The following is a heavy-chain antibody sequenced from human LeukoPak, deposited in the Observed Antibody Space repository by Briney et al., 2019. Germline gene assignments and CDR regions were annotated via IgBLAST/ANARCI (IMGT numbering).Heavy chain of an antibody. D-gene: IGHD2-2*01. V-gene: IGHV5-51*01. CDR3: ARTDCSSTSCYLFDY. J-gene: IGHJ4*02. CDR1: GYSFTRHW. CDR2: IYPVDSDT. Sequence: GESLKISCKGTGYSFTRHWIAWVRQMPGKGLEWMGIIYPVDSDTRYSPSFQGQVTMSADKSISTAYLQWSSLKASDTAMYYCARTDCSSTSCYLFDYWGQGTLVIVSS.